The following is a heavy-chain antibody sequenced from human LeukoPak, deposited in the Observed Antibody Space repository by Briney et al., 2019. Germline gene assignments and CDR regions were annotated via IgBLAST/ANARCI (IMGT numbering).Heavy chain of an antibody. CDR2: IYSGGDT. J-gene: IGHJ4*02. V-gene: IGHV3-66*02. Sequence: GGSLRLSCAASGFTVNSNSMSWVRQAPGKGLEWVSVIYSGGDTYYTASVKGRFTISRDNSKNTLYLQMNSLRAEDTAVYYCVRHDSSGYYFDCWGQGALVTVSS. CDR3: VRHDSSGYYFDC. D-gene: IGHD3-22*01. CDR1: GFTVNSNS.